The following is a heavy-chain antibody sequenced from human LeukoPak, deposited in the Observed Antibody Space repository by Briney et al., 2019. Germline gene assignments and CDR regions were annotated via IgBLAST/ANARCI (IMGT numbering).Heavy chain of an antibody. V-gene: IGHV1-8*01. CDR1: GYTFTSYD. Sequence: ASVKVSCKASGYTFTSYDINWVRQATGRGLEWMGWMNPNSGNTGYARKFQGRVTMTRNTSISTAYMELSSLRSEDTAVYYCARKGRIAAAGKGNNWFDPWGQGTLVTVSS. D-gene: IGHD6-13*01. J-gene: IGHJ5*02. CDR2: MNPNSGNT. CDR3: ARKGRIAAAGKGNNWFDP.